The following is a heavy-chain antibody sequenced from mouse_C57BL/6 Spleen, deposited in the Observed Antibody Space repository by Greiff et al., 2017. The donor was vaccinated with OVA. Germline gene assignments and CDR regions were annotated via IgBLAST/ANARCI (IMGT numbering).Heavy chain of an antibody. CDR3: ARRDDYDVAY. J-gene: IGHJ3*01. D-gene: IGHD2-4*01. CDR2: INPYNGGT. V-gene: IGHV1-19*01. CDR1: GYTFTDYY. Sequence: VQLKESGPVLVKPGASVKMSCKASGYTFTDYYMNWVKQSHGKSLEWIGVINPYNGGTSYNQKFKGKATLTVDKSSSTAYMELNSLTSEDSAVYYCARRDDYDVAYWGQGTLVTVSA.